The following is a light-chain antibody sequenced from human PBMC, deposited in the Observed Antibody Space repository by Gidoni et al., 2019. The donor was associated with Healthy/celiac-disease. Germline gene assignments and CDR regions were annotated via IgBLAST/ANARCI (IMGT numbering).Light chain of an antibody. CDR1: SLRSYY. Sequence: SSELTQDPAVSVALGQTVRTTCQGDSLRSYYASWYQQKPGQAPVLVIYGKNNRPSGIPDRFSGSSSGNTASLTITGAQAEDDADYYCNSRDSSGNHVVFGGGTKLTVL. CDR3: NSRDSSGNHVV. V-gene: IGLV3-19*01. CDR2: GKN. J-gene: IGLJ2*01.